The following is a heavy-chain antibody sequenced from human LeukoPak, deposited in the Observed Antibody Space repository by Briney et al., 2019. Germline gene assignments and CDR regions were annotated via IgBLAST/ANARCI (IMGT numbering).Heavy chain of an antibody. CDR2: IYYSGST. D-gene: IGHD5-12*01. CDR3: VRGGNWFDP. Sequence: SETLSLTCTVSGGSISSHYWSWIRQPPGKGLEWIGYIYYSGSTNYNPSLKSRVTISVDTSKNQFSLKLSSVTAADTAVYYCVRGGNWFDPWGQGTLVTVSS. J-gene: IGHJ5*02. V-gene: IGHV4-59*11. CDR1: GGSISSHY.